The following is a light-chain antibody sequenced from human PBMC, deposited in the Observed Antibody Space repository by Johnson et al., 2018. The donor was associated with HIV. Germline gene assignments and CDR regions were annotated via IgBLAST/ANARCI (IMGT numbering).Light chain of an antibody. CDR2: ENN. CDR3: GTWDSGLSAGV. V-gene: IGLV1-51*02. J-gene: IGLJ1*01. CDR1: SSDMGNYA. Sequence: QFVLTQPPSVSAAPGQKVTISCSGSSSDMGNYAVSWYQQLPGTAPKLLIYENNKRPSGIPDRFSGSKSGTSATLDISGLQPGDEADYYCGTWDSGLSAGVFGTGTKVTVL.